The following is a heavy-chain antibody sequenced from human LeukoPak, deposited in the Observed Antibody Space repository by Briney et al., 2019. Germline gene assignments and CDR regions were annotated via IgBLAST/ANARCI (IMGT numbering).Heavy chain of an antibody. CDR3: ARDMNLRYSSSSWVAFDI. CDR1: GFSFRSHA. Sequence: GGSLRLSCVGSGFSFRSHAMSWVRQAPGKGLEWVSGISGSGETIYYADSVKGRFTISRDNAKNSLYLQMNSLRAEDTAVYYCARDMNLRYSSSSWVAFDIWGQGTMVTVSS. J-gene: IGHJ3*02. D-gene: IGHD6-13*01. V-gene: IGHV3-11*01. CDR2: ISGSGETI.